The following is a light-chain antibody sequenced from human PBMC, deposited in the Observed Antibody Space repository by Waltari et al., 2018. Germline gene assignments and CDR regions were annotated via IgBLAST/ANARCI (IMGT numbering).Light chain of an antibody. V-gene: IGKV3-15*01. J-gene: IGKJ4*01. Sequence: EIVMTQSPATLSLSPGERAPLSCRASRNVGSDLAWYQQKPGQPPRLLIYGVSSRATWIPARFSGSGYGTEFALTISSLQSEDSAVYYCQHYRTQPLTFGGGTRVEI. CDR3: QHYRTQPLT. CDR1: RNVGSD. CDR2: GVS.